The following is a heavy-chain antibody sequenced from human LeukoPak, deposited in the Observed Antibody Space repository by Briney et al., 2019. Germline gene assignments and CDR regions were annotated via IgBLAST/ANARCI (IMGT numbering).Heavy chain of an antibody. CDR1: GGSVGTPNYW. CDR3: AGRGNFGYFDY. J-gene: IGHJ4*02. V-gene: IGHV4-39*01. CDR2: LSYSGET. D-gene: IGHD3-10*01. Sequence: SETLSLTCTVPGGSVGTPNYWWGWVRQPPGKGLEWIGSLSYSGETYYSPSLKSRVTISADTSKNQFSLRLTSVTPADTAVYYCAGRGNFGYFDYWGQGTLVTVSS.